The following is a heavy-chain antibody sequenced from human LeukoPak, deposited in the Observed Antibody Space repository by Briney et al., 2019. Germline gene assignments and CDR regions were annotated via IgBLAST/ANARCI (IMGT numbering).Heavy chain of an antibody. CDR1: GYTXTELS. CDR2: FDPEDGET. D-gene: IGHD3-10*01. V-gene: IGHV1-24*01. Sequence: GASVKVSCKVSGYTXTELSMHGVRQAPGKGFEWMGGFDPEDGETIYAQKFQGRVTMTEDTSTDTAYMELSSLRSEDTAVYYCATKFRGVYYYDHDAFDIWGQGTMVTVSS. CDR3: ATKFRGVYYYDHDAFDI. J-gene: IGHJ3*02.